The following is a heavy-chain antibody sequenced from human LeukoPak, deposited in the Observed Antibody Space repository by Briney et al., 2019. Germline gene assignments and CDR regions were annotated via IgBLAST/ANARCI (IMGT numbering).Heavy chain of an antibody. D-gene: IGHD6-13*01. J-gene: IGHJ4*02. V-gene: IGHV1-46*01. Sequence: ASVKVSCKASGYTFTSYYMHWVPQAPGQGLEWMGIINSSGDSTSYAQKFQGRVTMTRDMSTSTVYMELSSLRSEDTAVYYCARDLVVSYSSSWYGFDYWGQGTLVTVSS. CDR1: GYTFTSYY. CDR2: INSSGDST. CDR3: ARDLVVSYSSSWYGFDY.